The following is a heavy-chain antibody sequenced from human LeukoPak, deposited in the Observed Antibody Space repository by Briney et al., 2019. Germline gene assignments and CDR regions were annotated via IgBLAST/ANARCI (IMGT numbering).Heavy chain of an antibody. CDR3: ARGAVAGSSIYYYYYMDV. V-gene: IGHV1-8*01. D-gene: IGHD6-19*01. Sequence: GASVKVSCKASGYTFTSYDINWVRQATGQGLEWMGWMNPNSGNTGYAQKFQGRVTMTRNTSISTAYMELSSLRSEDTAVYYCARGAVAGSSIYYYYYMDVWGKGTTVTVSS. CDR1: GYTFTSYD. CDR2: MNPNSGNT. J-gene: IGHJ6*03.